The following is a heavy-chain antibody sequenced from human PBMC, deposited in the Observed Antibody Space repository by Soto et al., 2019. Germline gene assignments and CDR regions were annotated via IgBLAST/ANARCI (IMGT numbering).Heavy chain of an antibody. J-gene: IGHJ4*02. Sequence: QLQLQESGPGLVKPSETLSLTCNVSGGSIGTRNYYWAWIRQPPGKGLEWIGSLYYSGSTYYNPSLTGRVTISVDTSKTQFSLKVTSVTAADTAVYYGARHDSSGWDYFDYWGQGTLFTVSS. CDR3: ARHDSSGWDYFDY. CDR1: GGSIGTRNYY. CDR2: LYYSGST. D-gene: IGHD6-19*01. V-gene: IGHV4-39*01.